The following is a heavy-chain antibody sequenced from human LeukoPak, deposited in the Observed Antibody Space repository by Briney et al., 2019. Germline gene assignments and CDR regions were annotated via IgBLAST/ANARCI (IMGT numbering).Heavy chain of an antibody. Sequence: SVKVSCKASGGTFSSYAISWVRQAPGQGLEWMGRIIPILGIANYAQKFQGRVTVTADKSTSTAYMELSSLRSEDTAVYYCARSITMVRGAMKSHFDYWGQGTLVTVSS. CDR2: IIPILGIA. CDR1: GGTFSSYA. CDR3: ARSITMVRGAMKSHFDY. J-gene: IGHJ4*02. V-gene: IGHV1-69*04. D-gene: IGHD3-10*01.